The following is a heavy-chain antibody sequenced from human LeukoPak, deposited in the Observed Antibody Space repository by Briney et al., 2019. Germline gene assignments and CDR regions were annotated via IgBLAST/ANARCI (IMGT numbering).Heavy chain of an antibody. CDR1: VRSISSGNW. CDR3: ATAPILRGEGGEHYKYGMDV. J-gene: IGHJ6*02. D-gene: IGHD2-2*02. V-gene: IGHV4-4*02. CDR2: YYHNGTP. Sequence: PSETLTLTCAVCVRSISSGNWWSWVRQSPGKGLEWIGEYYHNGTPNYNPSLKSRVTISADKFKNHFSLKLTSVTAADTAVYYCATAPILRGEGGEHYKYGMDVWGQGTTVTVSS.